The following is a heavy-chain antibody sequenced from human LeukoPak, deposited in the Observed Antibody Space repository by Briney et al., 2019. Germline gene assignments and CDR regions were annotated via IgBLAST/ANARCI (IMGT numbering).Heavy chain of an antibody. V-gene: IGHV1-69*05. CDR1: GDTFDTYT. CDR2: FIPAFNTA. Sequence: SVKVSCKASGDTFDTYTISWVRQVPGQGLEWMGGFIPAFNTAHYARKFQGRVTITMDASTTTDFMEMSSLRFEDTAVYYCVRDKGLTGDTCAFDXXGQGXXVXV. D-gene: IGHD7-27*01. CDR3: VRDKGLTGDTCAFDX. J-gene: IGHJ3*01.